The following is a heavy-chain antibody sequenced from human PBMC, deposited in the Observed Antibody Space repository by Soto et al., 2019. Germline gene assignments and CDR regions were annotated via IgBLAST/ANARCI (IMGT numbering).Heavy chain of an antibody. V-gene: IGHV1-24*01. CDR2: FDPEDGET. Sequence: ASVKVSCKVSGYTLTELSMHCVLQSALKGLEWMGGFDPEDGETIYAQKFQGRVTMTEDTSTDTAYMELSSLRSEDTAVYYCATESRNPYYYYYGMDVWGQGTTVTAP. J-gene: IGHJ6*02. CDR3: ATESRNPYYYYYGMDV. CDR1: GYTLTELS. D-gene: IGHD1-1*01.